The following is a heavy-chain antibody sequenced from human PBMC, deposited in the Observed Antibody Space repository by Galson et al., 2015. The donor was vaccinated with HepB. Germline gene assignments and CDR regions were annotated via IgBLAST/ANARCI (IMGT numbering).Heavy chain of an antibody. Sequence: SLRLSCAASGFTFNNYAMSWVRQAPGKGLEWVSAISGSGGSTYYADSVKGRFTISRDNSKNTLYLQMNSLRAEDTAVYYCAKAMTGGRYIVVVTDIDYWGQGTLVTVSS. V-gene: IGHV3-23*01. CDR2: ISGSGGST. CDR1: GFTFNNYA. CDR3: AKAMTGGRYIVVVTDIDY. J-gene: IGHJ4*02. D-gene: IGHD3-22*01.